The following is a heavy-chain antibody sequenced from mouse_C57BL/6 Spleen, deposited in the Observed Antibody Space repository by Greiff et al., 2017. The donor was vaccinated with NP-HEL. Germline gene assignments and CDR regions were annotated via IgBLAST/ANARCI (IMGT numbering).Heavy chain of an antibody. Sequence: EVQLQQSGTVLARPGASVKMSCKTSGYTFTSYWMHWVKQRPGQGLEWIGAIYPGNSDTSYNQKFKGKAKLTAVTSASTAYMELSSLTNEDSAVYYCTRYDTTVVATYDFDYWGQGTTLTVSS. CDR2: IYPGNSDT. CDR3: TRYDTTVVATYDFDY. D-gene: IGHD1-1*01. V-gene: IGHV1-5*01. J-gene: IGHJ2*01. CDR1: GYTFTSYW.